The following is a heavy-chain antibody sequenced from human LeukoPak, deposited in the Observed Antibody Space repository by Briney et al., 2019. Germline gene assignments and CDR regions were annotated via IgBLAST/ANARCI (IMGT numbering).Heavy chain of an antibody. CDR2: IIPIFGTA. CDR1: GGTFSSYA. J-gene: IGHJ5*02. D-gene: IGHD4-11*01. V-gene: IGHV1-69*13. Sequence: SVKVSCKASGGTFSSYAISWVRQAPGQELEWMGGIIPIFGTANYAQKFQGRVTITADESTSTAYMELSSLRSEDTAVYYCARDLRAVTTVGWFDPWGQGTLVTVSS. CDR3: ARDLRAVTTVGWFDP.